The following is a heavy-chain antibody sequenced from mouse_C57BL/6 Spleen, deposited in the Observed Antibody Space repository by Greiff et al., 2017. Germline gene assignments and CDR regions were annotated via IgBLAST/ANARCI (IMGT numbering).Heavy chain of an antibody. J-gene: IGHJ4*01. CDR3: VSHLLLRSYYAMDY. V-gene: IGHV10-1*01. Sequence: EVQLQQSGGGLVQPKGSLKLSCAASGFSFNTYAMNWVRQAPGKGLEWVARIRSKSNNYATYYADSVKDRFTISRDDSESMLYLQMNNLKTEDTAMYYCVSHLLLRSYYAMDYWGQGTSVTVSS. CDR2: IRSKSNNYAT. D-gene: IGHD1-1*01. CDR1: GFSFNTYA.